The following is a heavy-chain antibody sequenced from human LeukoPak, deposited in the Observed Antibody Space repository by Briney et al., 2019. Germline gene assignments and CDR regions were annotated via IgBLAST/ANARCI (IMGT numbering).Heavy chain of an antibody. CDR1: GFTFSSYS. V-gene: IGHV3-48*01. Sequence: GGSLRLSCAASGFTFSSYSMNWVRQAPGKGLEWVAYISSSSNIMYHADSVKGRFTISRDNAKNSLYLQMDSLRGEDTAVYYCARDFRNSHRLDIWVQGTLVTVSS. D-gene: IGHD4-11*01. J-gene: IGHJ3*02. CDR3: ARDFRNSHRLDI. CDR2: ISSSSNIM.